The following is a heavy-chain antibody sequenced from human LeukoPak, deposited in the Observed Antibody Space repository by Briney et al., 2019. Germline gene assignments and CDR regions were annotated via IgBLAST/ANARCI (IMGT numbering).Heavy chain of an antibody. CDR3: ARDIFGYCSSTSCNNWFDP. Sequence: GASVKVSCKASGHTFTSYGISWVRQAPGQGLEWMGWISAYNGNTNYAQKLQGRVTMTTDTSTSTAYMELRSLRSDDTAVYYCARDIFGYCSSTSCNNWFDPWGQGTLVTASS. CDR2: ISAYNGNT. J-gene: IGHJ5*02. D-gene: IGHD2-2*01. V-gene: IGHV1-18*04. CDR1: GHTFTSYG.